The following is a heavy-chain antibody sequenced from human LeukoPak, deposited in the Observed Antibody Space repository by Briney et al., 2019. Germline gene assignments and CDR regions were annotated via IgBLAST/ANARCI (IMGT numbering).Heavy chain of an antibody. J-gene: IGHJ5*02. CDR3: ARDGTKDGYNPWGAGWFDP. CDR1: VDSMFGYY. D-gene: IGHD5-24*01. Sequence: PSETLSLTCTVSVDSMFGYYWSWIRQPPGGGLEWIGYIYDTGRTNYSPSLKSRVTISVDTSKNQFSLKLSSVTAADTAVYYCARDGTKDGYNPWGAGWFDPWGQGTLVTVSS. V-gene: IGHV4-59*01. CDR2: IYDTGRT.